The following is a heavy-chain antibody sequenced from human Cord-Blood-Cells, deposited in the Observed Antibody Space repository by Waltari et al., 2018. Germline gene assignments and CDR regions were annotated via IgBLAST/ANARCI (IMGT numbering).Heavy chain of an antibody. Sequence: QVQLVQSGAEVKKPGSSVKVSCKASGGTFSSYAISWVRPAPGQGLEWMGRTIPILGIANYAQKFQDRVTITADKSTRTAYMELSSLRSEDTAVYYCARGGLVGATAFDIWGQGTMVTVSS. D-gene: IGHD1-26*01. CDR3: ARGGLVGATAFDI. CDR2: TIPILGIA. V-gene: IGHV1-69*09. J-gene: IGHJ3*02. CDR1: GGTFSSYA.